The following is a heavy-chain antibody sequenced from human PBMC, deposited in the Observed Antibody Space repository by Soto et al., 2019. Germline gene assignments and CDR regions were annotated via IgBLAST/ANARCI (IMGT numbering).Heavy chain of an antibody. Sequence: QVQLVQSGAEVKKPGSSVKVSCKASGGTFSSYAISWVRQAPGQGLEWMGGIIPIFGTANYAQKFQGRGTITEDESTSTAYMELSSLGSEDAAVYSCARDPYSGYERRESAYFDYWGQGSLVTVSS. V-gene: IGHV1-69*01. J-gene: IGHJ4*02. CDR1: GGTFSSYA. CDR3: ARDPYSGYERRESAYFDY. D-gene: IGHD5-12*01. CDR2: IIPIFGTA.